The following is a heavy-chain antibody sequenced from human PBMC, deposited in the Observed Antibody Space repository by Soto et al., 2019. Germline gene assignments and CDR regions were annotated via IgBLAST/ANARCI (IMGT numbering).Heavy chain of an antibody. CDR3: TRAASDDTVFDY. CDR1: GDTFGSCG. CDR2: IRSKAYGGTT. V-gene: IGHV3-49*03. Sequence: CLKLGSTASGDTFGSCGTRWFRQDPGKGLEWVGFIRSKAYGGTTEYAASVKGRFTISRDDSKSIAYLQMNSLKTEDTAVYYCTRAASDDTVFDYWGQGTLVTVSS. J-gene: IGHJ4*02. D-gene: IGHD5-18*01.